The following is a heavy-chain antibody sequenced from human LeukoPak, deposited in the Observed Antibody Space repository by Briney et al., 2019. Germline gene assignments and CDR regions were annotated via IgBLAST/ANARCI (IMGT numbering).Heavy chain of an antibody. J-gene: IGHJ6*02. CDR1: GFTVGNNY. Sequence: GGSLRLSCAASGFTVGNNYMSWVRQAPGKGLEWVSVTYSGDSTYYADSVKGRFTISRDNSKNTLYLQMNSLKASDTAMYYCARNTYGGYASNGMDVWGQGTTVTVSS. V-gene: IGHV3-53*01. D-gene: IGHD5-12*01. CDR2: TYSGDST. CDR3: ARNTYGGYASNGMDV.